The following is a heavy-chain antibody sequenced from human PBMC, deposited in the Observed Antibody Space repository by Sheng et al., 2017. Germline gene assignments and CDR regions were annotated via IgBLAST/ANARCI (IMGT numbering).Heavy chain of an antibody. CDR1: GYTFTDNG. J-gene: IGHJ4*02. CDR2: ISTHKGNT. CDR3: ARDRFHVFDY. V-gene: IGHV1-18*01. D-gene: IGHD3-10*01. Sequence: QVQLVQSGTEVKRPGASVRVSCKASGYTFTDNGISWVRQAPGQGLEWMGWISTHKGNTNYARKVQGRVTMTTDTSTNTAYMELRSLRSDDTAVYYCARDRFHVFDYWGQGTLVTVSS.